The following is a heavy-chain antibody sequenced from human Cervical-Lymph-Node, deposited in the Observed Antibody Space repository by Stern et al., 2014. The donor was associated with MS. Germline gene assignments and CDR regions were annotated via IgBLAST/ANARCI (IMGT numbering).Heavy chain of an antibody. Sequence: VQLVEYGAEVKKPGASLKVSCKAPGYTFTAYYIHWVRQATGQGLEWMRWINPNSRSTKYAQSFQGRVTMTRDTSISTAYMEVSGLRPDDTAVYYCARDLIGDGDLSLDNWGQGTLVTVSS. CDR1: GYTFTAYY. J-gene: IGHJ4*02. CDR2: INPNSRST. V-gene: IGHV1-2*02. D-gene: IGHD3-10*01. CDR3: ARDLIGDGDLSLDN.